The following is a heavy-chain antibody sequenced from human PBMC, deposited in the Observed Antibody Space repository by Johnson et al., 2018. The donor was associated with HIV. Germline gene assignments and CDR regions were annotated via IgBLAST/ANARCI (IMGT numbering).Heavy chain of an antibody. Sequence: VQLVESGGGVVQPGRSLRLSCAASGFTFSSYGMHWVRQAPGKGLEWVAVISYDGSNKYYADSVKGRFTISRDNSKNTLFLQMTSLRAEDTAVYYCAKYGGHGTYFSAFEIWGQGTMVTVSS. CDR1: GFTFSSYG. CDR3: AKYGGHGTYFSAFEI. D-gene: IGHD1-26*01. J-gene: IGHJ3*02. CDR2: ISYDGSNK. V-gene: IGHV3-30*18.